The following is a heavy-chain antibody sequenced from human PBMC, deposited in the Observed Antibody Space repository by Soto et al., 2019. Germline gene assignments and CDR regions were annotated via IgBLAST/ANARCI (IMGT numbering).Heavy chain of an antibody. J-gene: IGHJ6*02. V-gene: IGHV3-53*01. Sequence: EVQLVESGGGLIQPGGSLRLSCAASGFTVSSDYMSWVRQAPGKGLEWVSVIYSGGSTYYADSVKGRFTISRDNAKNSLYLQMNSLRAEDTAVYYCARDEAAAGTWYYYGMDVWGQGTTVTVSS. CDR3: ARDEAAAGTWYYYGMDV. CDR2: IYSGGST. CDR1: GFTVSSDY. D-gene: IGHD6-13*01.